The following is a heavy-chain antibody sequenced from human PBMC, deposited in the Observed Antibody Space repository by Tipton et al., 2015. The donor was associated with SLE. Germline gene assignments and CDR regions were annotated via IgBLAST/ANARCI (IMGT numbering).Heavy chain of an antibody. D-gene: IGHD4-11*01. V-gene: IGHV4-61*02. CDR1: GGSISSGSYY. CDR2: IYTSGST. J-gene: IGHJ4*02. CDR3: ARDADYSKVLDY. Sequence: TLSLTRTVSGGSISSGSYYWSWIRQPAGKGLEWIGRIYTSGSTNYNPSLKSRLTISVDTSKNQFSLKLNSVTAADTAVYYCARDADYSKVLDYWGQGTLVTVSS.